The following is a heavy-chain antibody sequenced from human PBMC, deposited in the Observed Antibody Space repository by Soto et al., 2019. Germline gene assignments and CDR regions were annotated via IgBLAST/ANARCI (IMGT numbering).Heavy chain of an antibody. Sequence: PSETLSLTCAVSGDSISSGGYSWSWIRRPPGKGLEWIGYIYHSGSASYNPSLKSRVTISVDGSKNHFSLQLSSVTAADTAVYYCARATIRGHQVEGQPPTSQTLDYWGQGMLVTVSS. D-gene: IGHD1-26*01. V-gene: IGHV4-30-2*01. CDR1: GDSISSGGYS. CDR2: IYHSGSA. J-gene: IGHJ4*02. CDR3: ARATIRGHQVEGQPPTSQTLDY.